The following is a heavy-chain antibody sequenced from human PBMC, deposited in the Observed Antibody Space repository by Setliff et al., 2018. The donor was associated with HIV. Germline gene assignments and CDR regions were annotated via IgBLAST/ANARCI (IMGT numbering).Heavy chain of an antibody. V-gene: IGHV1-2*06. D-gene: IGHD4-17*01. CDR3: VREGAGPTDDAFDI. CDR2: INPKSGGT. J-gene: IGHJ3*02. Sequence: ASVKVSCKASGYTFTGYYMHWVRQAPGQGPEWLGRINPKSGGTRYAQKFQGRVSMTRDTAISTAYMELSRLRSDDSAVYYCVREGAGPTDDAFDIWGQGTMVTVSS. CDR1: GYTFTGYY.